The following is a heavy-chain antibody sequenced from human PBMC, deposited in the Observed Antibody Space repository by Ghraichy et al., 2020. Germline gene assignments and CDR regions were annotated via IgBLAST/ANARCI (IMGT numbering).Heavy chain of an antibody. J-gene: IGHJ4*02. V-gene: IGHV4-34*01. CDR2: VNHRGST. Sequence: SETLSLTCAVNGESVSGYYWAWIRLLPGKGLEWIGEVNHRGSTNSNGSLKSRVVLSIDTSKNQFSLKLTSVTAADAGLYFCARGPPSNYETSGYYYWGQGTPVTVSS. D-gene: IGHD5-12*01. CDR3: ARGPPSNYETSGYYY. CDR1: GESVSGYY.